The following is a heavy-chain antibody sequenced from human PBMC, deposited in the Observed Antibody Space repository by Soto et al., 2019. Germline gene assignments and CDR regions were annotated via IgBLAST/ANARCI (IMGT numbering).Heavy chain of an antibody. J-gene: IGHJ4*02. CDR1: GFTFSSYA. D-gene: IGHD4-4*01. CDR3: ARGAKVDDYSNYDY. CDR2: ISSNGGST. Sequence: GGSLRLSCAASGFTFSSYAMHWVRQAPGKGLEYVSAISSNGGSTYYANSVKGRFTISRDNSKNTLYLQMGSLRAEDMAVYYCARGAKVDDYSNYDYWGQGTLVTVSS. V-gene: IGHV3-64*01.